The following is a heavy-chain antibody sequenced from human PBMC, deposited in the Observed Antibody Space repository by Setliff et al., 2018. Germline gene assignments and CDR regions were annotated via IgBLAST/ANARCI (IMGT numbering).Heavy chain of an antibody. CDR1: GFTFSNYA. CDR3: AKAPGQWLGMLNWFDP. Sequence: PGGSLRLSCAASGFTFSNYAMGWVRQAPGEGLEWVSSISGSASSTYYADSVKGRFTISRDNSRSTMYLQMNRLRVDDTAVYYCAKAPGQWLGMLNWFDPWGQGTLVTVS. V-gene: IGHV3-23*01. J-gene: IGHJ5*02. D-gene: IGHD6-19*01. CDR2: ISGSASST.